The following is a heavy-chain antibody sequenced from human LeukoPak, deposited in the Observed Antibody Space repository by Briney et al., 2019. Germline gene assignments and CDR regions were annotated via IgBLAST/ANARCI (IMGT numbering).Heavy chain of an antibody. Sequence: ASVKVSCKASGYTFTGYYMHWVRQAPGKGLEWMGWINPNSGGTNYAQKFQGRVTMTRDTSISAAYMELSRLRSDDTAVYYCARPPTQYNWNYAVNSFDPWGQGTLVTVSS. CDR3: ARPPTQYNWNYAVNSFDP. V-gene: IGHV1-2*02. CDR1: GYTFTGYY. D-gene: IGHD1-7*01. J-gene: IGHJ5*02. CDR2: INPNSGGT.